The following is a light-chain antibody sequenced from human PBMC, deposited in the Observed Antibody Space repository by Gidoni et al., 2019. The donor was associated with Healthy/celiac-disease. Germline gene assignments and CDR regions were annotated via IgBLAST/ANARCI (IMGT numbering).Light chain of an antibody. J-gene: IGLJ3*02. Sequence: QSALTQPASASGSPGPSITISCPGTSSDVGSYNLVSWYQQHPGKAPKLMIYEGSKRPSGVSNRFSGSKSGNTASLTISGLQAEDEADYYCCSYAGSSTPNWVFGGGTKLTVL. CDR2: EGS. CDR3: CSYAGSSTPNWV. CDR1: SSDVGSYNL. V-gene: IGLV2-23*01.